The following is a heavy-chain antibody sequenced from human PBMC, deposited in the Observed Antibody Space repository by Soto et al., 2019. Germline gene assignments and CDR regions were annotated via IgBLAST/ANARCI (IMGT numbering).Heavy chain of an antibody. CDR1: GGTFSSYA. J-gene: IGHJ4*02. Sequence: QVQLVQSGADVKKPGSSVKVSCKASGGTFSSYAISWVRQAPGQGLEWVGGIIPRFGTANYAQKFQGRVTITADESTSTAYMELSSLRSEDTAMYYCAKVKYDSSGYYRNFDYWGQGTLVTFSS. V-gene: IGHV1-69*01. CDR2: IIPRFGTA. CDR3: AKVKYDSSGYYRNFDY. D-gene: IGHD3-22*01.